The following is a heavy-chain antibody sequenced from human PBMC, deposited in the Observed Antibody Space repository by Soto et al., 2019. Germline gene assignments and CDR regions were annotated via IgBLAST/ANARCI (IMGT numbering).Heavy chain of an antibody. D-gene: IGHD3-3*01. CDR3: ARDLCDF. CDR1: GCTLSSYW. J-gene: IGHJ4*02. Sequence: GSLRLSCAAAGCTLSSYWMSWVRQAPGKGLEWVANIKQDGSEKNYVDSVKGRFTMSRDNAKNSLYLQMNSLRAEDTAMYYCARDLCDFWGQGTLVTVSS. V-gene: IGHV3-7*01. CDR2: IKQDGSEK.